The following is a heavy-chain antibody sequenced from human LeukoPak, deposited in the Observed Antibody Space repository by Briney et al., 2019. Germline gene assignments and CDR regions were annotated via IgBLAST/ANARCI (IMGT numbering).Heavy chain of an antibody. Sequence: SVKVSCKASGGTFSNYAINWVRQAPGQGLEWMGGIIPIFDTANYAQKFQGRVTITADKSTSTVYMELNSLESEDTAEYYCARGWDYDSGGRPTAYVYWGQGTLVTVSS. V-gene: IGHV1-69*06. CDR1: GGTFSNYA. D-gene: IGHD3-22*01. CDR3: ARGWDYDSGGRPTAYVY. J-gene: IGHJ4*02. CDR2: IIPIFDTA.